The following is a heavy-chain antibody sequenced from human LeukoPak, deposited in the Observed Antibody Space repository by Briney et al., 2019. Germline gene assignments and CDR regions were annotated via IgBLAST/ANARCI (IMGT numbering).Heavy chain of an antibody. D-gene: IGHD1-26*01. CDR1: GYTFTTYG. CDR2: ISAYNGNT. Sequence: ASVKVSCKASGYTFTTYGISWVRQAPGQGLEWMGRISAYNGNTNYAQKFQGRVTMTTDTSTSKAYMELRSLRSDDTAVYYCAREGKVGATNPWFDPWGQGTLVTVSS. CDR3: AREGKVGATNPWFDP. J-gene: IGHJ5*02. V-gene: IGHV1-18*01.